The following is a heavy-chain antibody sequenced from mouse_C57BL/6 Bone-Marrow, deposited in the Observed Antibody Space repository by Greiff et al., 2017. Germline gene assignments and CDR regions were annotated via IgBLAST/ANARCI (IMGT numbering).Heavy chain of an antibody. CDR3: AREEDYYGSSIYWYFDV. D-gene: IGHD1-1*01. V-gene: IGHV1-50*01. J-gene: IGHJ1*03. Sequence: VQLQQPGAELVKPGASVKLSCKASGYTFTSYWMQWVKQRPGQGLEWIGEIDPSNSYTNYNQKFKGKATLTVDTSPSTAYMQLSSLTSEDSAVYYCAREEDYYGSSIYWYFDVWGTGTTVTVSS. CDR2: IDPSNSYT. CDR1: GYTFTSYW.